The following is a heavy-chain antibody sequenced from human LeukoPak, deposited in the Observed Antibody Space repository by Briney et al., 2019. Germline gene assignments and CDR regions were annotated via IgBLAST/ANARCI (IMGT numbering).Heavy chain of an antibody. Sequence: GGSLRLSCAASGFLFNKYWMTWVRQAPGKGLEWVANIKEDDSEIYYVDSVKGRFAISRDNAKNSLYLQMSSLRVEDTAVYYCARDGRWINYYDGSSPVWGQGTLVTVPS. V-gene: IGHV3-7*01. CDR1: GFLFNKYW. CDR3: ARDGRWINYYDGSSPV. D-gene: IGHD3-22*01. J-gene: IGHJ4*02. CDR2: IKEDDSEI.